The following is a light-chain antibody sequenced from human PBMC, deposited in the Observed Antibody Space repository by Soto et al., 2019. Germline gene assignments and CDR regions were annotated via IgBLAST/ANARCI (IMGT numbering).Light chain of an antibody. J-gene: IGKJ4*01. V-gene: IGKV3-20*01. Sequence: EIELTQSPGTLSLSPGERATLSCRASQSLKRSSLAWYQHKPGQAPRLLIYGASNRATGIPDRFSGSGSGTDFTLTISRLESEDFAVYFCQQYGDSPTFGGGTKVEIK. CDR2: GAS. CDR1: QSLKRSS. CDR3: QQYGDSPT.